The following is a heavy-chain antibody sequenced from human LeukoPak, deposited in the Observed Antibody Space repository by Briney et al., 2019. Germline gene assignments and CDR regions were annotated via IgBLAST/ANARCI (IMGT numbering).Heavy chain of an antibody. J-gene: IGHJ4*02. D-gene: IGHD4-17*01. CDR3: ARDLYGDHSFDY. Sequence: PGGSLRLSCAASGFTFISYTMNWVRQAPGKGLEWVSSISSSSTYIYYADSLKGRFTISRDNAKNSLYLQMNSLRAEDTAVYYCARDLYGDHSFDYWGQGTLVTVSS. V-gene: IGHV3-21*01. CDR1: GFTFISYT. CDR2: ISSSSTYI.